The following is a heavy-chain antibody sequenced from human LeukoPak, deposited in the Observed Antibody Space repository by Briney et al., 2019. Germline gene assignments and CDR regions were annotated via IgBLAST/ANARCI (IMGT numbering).Heavy chain of an antibody. CDR2: MYYSGST. V-gene: IGHV4-59*08. CDR3: ASHGIVVVGSFFDY. Sequence: SETLSLTCTVSGGAISSYYWSWIGRPPGKGRRGSGYMYYSGSTNYNPSLKSRATISVDTSKNQFSLKLSSVTAADTAVYYCASHGIVVVGSFFDYWGQGTLVTVSS. J-gene: IGHJ4*02. CDR1: GGAISSYY. D-gene: IGHD3-22*01.